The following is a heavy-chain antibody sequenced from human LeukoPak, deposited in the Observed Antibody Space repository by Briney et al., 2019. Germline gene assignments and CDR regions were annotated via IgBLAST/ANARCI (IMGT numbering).Heavy chain of an antibody. CDR2: ISAYNGNT. Sequence: ASVKVSCKASGYTFTSYGISWVRQAPGQGLEWMGWISAYNGNTNYAQKLQGRVTMTTDTSTSTAYMELRSLRSDDTAVYYCARDVLLMEAGYLNYYGMDVWGQGTTVTVSS. J-gene: IGHJ6*02. CDR1: GYTFTSYG. CDR3: ARDVLLMEAGYLNYYGMDV. D-gene: IGHD3-10*01. V-gene: IGHV1-18*01.